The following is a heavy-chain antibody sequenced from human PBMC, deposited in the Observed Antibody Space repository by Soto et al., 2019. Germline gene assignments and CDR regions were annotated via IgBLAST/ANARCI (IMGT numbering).Heavy chain of an antibody. CDR3: ARVSAMIVVDENFDY. Sequence: QVQLVESGGGVVQPGRSLRLSCAASGFTFSSYAMHWVRQAPGKGLEWVAVISYDGSNKYYADSVKGRFTISRDNSKNTLYLQMNSLRAEDTAVYYCARVSAMIVVDENFDYWGQGTLVTVSS. CDR1: GFTFSSYA. J-gene: IGHJ4*02. V-gene: IGHV3-30-3*01. D-gene: IGHD3-22*01. CDR2: ISYDGSNK.